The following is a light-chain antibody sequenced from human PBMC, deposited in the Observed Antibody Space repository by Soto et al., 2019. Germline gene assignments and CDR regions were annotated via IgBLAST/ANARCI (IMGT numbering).Light chain of an antibody. CDR1: QSVSSTY. V-gene: IGKV3-20*01. J-gene: IGKJ5*01. CDR2: GAS. Sequence: EIVLTQSPDTLSLSPGEGATLSCRASQSVSSTYLAWYQQKPGQAPRLLIYGASSRATGIPDRFSGSGSGTDFTRTISRLEPEDFAVYYCQQYGSSPITFGQGTRLEIE. CDR3: QQYGSSPIT.